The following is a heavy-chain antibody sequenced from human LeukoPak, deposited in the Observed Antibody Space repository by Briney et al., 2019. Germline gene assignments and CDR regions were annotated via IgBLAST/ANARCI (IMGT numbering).Heavy chain of an antibody. J-gene: IGHJ4*02. Sequence: ASVKVSCKTSGYTFTDFGINWVRQAPGQGLEWMGRFTTYNGNTNYAQKFQGRVTMTTDTSTTTAYLEVTSLRSDDTAVYYCARYPSGYSYGLDLGIDYWGQGTLVTVSS. CDR1: GYTFTDFG. V-gene: IGHV1-18*01. CDR3: ARYPSGYSYGLDLGIDY. CDR2: FTTYNGNT. D-gene: IGHD5-18*01.